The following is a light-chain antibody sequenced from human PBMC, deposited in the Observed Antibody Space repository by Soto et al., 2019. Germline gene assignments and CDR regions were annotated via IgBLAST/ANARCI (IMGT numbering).Light chain of an antibody. J-gene: IGKJ4*01. Sequence: DIQLTQSPSSLSASVGDRVTITCRASQDITNYLAWYLQKPGKAPKLLIYGASTLQSGVPSRFSGSGSGTEFTLTVSSLQPKDFATYYCQQLNAYPHSFGGGTKVEIK. CDR1: QDITNY. CDR2: GAS. V-gene: IGKV1-9*01. CDR3: QQLNAYPHS.